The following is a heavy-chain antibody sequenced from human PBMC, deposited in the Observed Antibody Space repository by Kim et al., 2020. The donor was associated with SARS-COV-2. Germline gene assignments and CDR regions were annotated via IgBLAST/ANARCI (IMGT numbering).Heavy chain of an antibody. D-gene: IGHD3-16*01. J-gene: IGHJ4*02. CDR3: ARKTGSAYFDY. CDR1: GLSFTTTGVG. V-gene: IGHV2-5*02. CDR2: IYWEDEK. Sequence: SGPTLVKPTQTLTLTCSFSGLSFTTTGVGVGWFRQPPGEALEWLAVIYWEDEKRYNPSLKTRLTITKGSSKNQVVLTMTNLDPVDTATYYCARKTGSAYFDYWGQGIPVTVSS.